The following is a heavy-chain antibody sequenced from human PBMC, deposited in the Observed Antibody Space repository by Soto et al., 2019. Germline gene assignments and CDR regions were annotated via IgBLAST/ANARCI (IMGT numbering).Heavy chain of an antibody. D-gene: IGHD7-27*01. CDR3: ARRWGTYFDF. CDR1: GGSISSGGYS. V-gene: IGHV4-30-2*02. J-gene: IGHJ4*02. CDR2: IYHSGSI. Sequence: PSETLCLTCAVSGGSISSGGYSWSWIRQPPGKGLEWIGYIYHSGSIYYNPSLKSRVTISVDTSKNQFSLKLSSVTAADTAVYYCARRWGTYFDFWGQGTLVTVSS.